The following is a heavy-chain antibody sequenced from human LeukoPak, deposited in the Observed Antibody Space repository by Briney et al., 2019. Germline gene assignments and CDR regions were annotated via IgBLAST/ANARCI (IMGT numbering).Heavy chain of an antibody. CDR2: VENYGRT. J-gene: IGHJ4*02. V-gene: IGHV4-59*01. CDR3: ARGVFGAYFDL. D-gene: IGHD3-10*01. CDR1: GFTFSSCA. Sequence: VSLRLSCAASGFTFSSCAMSWVRQAPGKGLEWIGYVENYGRTECIPSLQSRVTLSVDTSKNQFSLKLNSVTAADTAVYYCARGVFGAYFDLWGQGTLVTVSS.